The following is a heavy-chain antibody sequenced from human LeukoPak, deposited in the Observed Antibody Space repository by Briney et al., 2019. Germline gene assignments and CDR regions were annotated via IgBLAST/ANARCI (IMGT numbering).Heavy chain of an antibody. Sequence: PGGSLRLSCAASGFTVSSNYMSRVRQAPGKGLEWVSVIYSGGSTYYADSVKGRFTISRDNSKNTLYLQMNSLRAEDTAVYYCARVQGGCRWFDPWGQGTLVTVSS. CDR1: GFTVSSNY. J-gene: IGHJ5*02. V-gene: IGHV3-53*01. D-gene: IGHD6-19*01. CDR2: IYSGGST. CDR3: ARVQGGCRWFDP.